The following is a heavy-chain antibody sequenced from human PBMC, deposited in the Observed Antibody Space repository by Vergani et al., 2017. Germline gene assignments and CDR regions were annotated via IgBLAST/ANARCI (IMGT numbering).Heavy chain of an antibody. CDR2: IYYSGST. D-gene: IGHD4-17*01. CDR1: GGSISSYY. V-gene: IGHV4-59*01. J-gene: IGHJ4*02. CDR3: ARDLSHGDSSPCYFDY. Sequence: QVQLQESGPGLVKPSETLSLTCTVSGGSISSYYWSWIRQPPGKGLEWIGYIYYSGSTNYNPSLKSRVTISVDTSKNPFSLKLSSVTAADTAVYYCARDLSHGDSSPCYFDYWGQGTLVTVSS.